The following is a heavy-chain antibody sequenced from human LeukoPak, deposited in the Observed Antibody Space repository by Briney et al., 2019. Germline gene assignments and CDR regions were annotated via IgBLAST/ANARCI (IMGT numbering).Heavy chain of an antibody. Sequence: SETLSLTCTVSGGSISSGDYYWSWIRQPPGKGLEWIGYTYYSGNTYYNPSLKSRVTISVDTSKNQFSLKLSSVTAADTAVYYCARVSGSGTYYGGYDCINWFAPWGQGTLVTVSS. CDR2: TYYSGNT. J-gene: IGHJ5*02. CDR1: GGSISSGDYY. V-gene: IGHV4-30-4*01. D-gene: IGHD3-10*01. CDR3: ARVSGSGTYYGGYDCINWFAP.